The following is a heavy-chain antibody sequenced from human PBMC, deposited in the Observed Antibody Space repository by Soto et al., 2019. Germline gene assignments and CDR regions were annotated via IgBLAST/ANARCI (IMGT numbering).Heavy chain of an antibody. Sequence: QLVESGGGLVQPGGSLRLSCAVSGLRFSDHWMHWVRQGPGKGLVWVSRITSDRSNPIYADSVKGRFTISRDNAKNTLYLQMNSLRVEDTAVYYCTRDPLYYGASLDFWGQGTLVTVSS. V-gene: IGHV3-74*01. J-gene: IGHJ4*02. CDR3: TRDPLYYGASLDF. CDR2: ITSDRSNP. D-gene: IGHD2-21*01. CDR1: GLRFSDHW.